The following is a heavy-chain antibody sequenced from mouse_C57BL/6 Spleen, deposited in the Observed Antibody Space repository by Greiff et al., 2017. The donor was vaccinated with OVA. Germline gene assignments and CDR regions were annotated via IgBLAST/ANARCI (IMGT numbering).Heavy chain of an antibody. CDR2: IDPSDSYT. V-gene: IGHV1-69*01. Sequence: QVQLQQPGAELVMPGASVKLSCKASGYTFTSYWMHWVKQRPGQGLEWIGEIDPSDSYTNYNQKFKGKSTLTVDKSSSTAYMQLSSLTSEDSAVYYCARELGRDYFDYWGQGTTLTVSS. CDR3: ARELGRDYFDY. CDR1: GYTFTSYW. D-gene: IGHD4-1*01. J-gene: IGHJ2*01.